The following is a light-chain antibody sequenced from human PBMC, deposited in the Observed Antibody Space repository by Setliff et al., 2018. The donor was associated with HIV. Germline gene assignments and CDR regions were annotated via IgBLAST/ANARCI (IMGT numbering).Light chain of an antibody. J-gene: IGLJ1*01. CDR3: SSYTDSSTLV. Sequence: QSALAQPASVSGSPGQSITISCTGTSSDVGGYNHVSWYQQHPGKAPKLMIYEVSNRPSGVSNRFSGSKSGNTASLTISGLQAEDEGDYYCSSYTDSSTLVFGTGTKVTVL. V-gene: IGLV2-14*01. CDR1: SSDVGGYNH. CDR2: EVS.